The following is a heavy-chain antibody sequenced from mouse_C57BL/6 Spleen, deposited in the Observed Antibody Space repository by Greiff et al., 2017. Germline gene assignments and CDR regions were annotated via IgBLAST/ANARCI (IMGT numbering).Heavy chain of an antibody. J-gene: IGHJ4*01. CDR2: INPSNGGT. Sequence: QVQLQQPGTELVKPGASVKLSCKASGYTFTSYWMHWVKQRPGQGLEWIGNINPSNGGTNYNEKFKSKATLTVDKSSSTAYMQLSSLTSEDSAVYYCARYGGYDLRSPYYAMDYWGQGTSVTVSS. CDR1: GYTFTSYW. V-gene: IGHV1-53*01. CDR3: ARYGGYDLRSPYYAMDY. D-gene: IGHD2-3*01.